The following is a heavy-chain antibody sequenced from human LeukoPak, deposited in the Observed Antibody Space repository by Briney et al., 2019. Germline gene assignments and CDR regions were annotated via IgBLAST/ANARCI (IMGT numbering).Heavy chain of an antibody. V-gene: IGHV3-48*01. J-gene: IGHJ4*02. CDR1: GFTFSSYS. Sequence: GGSLRLSCAASGFTFSSYSINWVRQAPGKGLEWVAYISSGSSTIYYADCVKGRFTISRDNAKNSLYLQMNSLRAEDTAVYYCARGLGIAAPPFDYWGQGTLVTVSS. CDR3: ARGLGIAAPPFDY. D-gene: IGHD6-6*01. CDR2: ISSGSSTI.